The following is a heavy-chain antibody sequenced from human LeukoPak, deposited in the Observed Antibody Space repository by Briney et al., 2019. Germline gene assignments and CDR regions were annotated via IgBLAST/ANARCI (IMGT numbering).Heavy chain of an antibody. CDR2: ISYDGSNK. Sequence: GRSLRLSCAASGFTCSSYVMHWVRQAPGKGLEWVAVISYDGSNKYYADSVKGRFTISRDNSKNTLYLQMNSLRAEDTAVYYCAKGYSSSWYYRYFDYWGQGTLVTVSS. J-gene: IGHJ4*02. V-gene: IGHV3-30*18. CDR3: AKGYSSSWYYRYFDY. CDR1: GFTCSSYV. D-gene: IGHD6-13*01.